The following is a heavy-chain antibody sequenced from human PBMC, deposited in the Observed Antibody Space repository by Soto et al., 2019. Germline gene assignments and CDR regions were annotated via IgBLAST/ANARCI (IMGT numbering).Heavy chain of an antibody. CDR1: GFTFSSYW. CDR3: ASWLKTSGWYVLLEGSFDN. Sequence: GGSLRLSCAASGFTFSSYWMTWVRQAPGKGLEWVANIKQDGSAKYYVDSVKGRFTISRDNAKNSLYLQMNSLRAEDTAVYYCASWLKTSGWYVLLEGSFDNWGQGALVTVSS. V-gene: IGHV3-7*01. CDR2: IKQDGSAK. J-gene: IGHJ4*02. D-gene: IGHD6-19*01.